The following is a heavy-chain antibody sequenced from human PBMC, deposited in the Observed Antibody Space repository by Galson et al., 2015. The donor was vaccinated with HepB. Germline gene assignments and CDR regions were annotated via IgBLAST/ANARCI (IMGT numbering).Heavy chain of an antibody. CDR1: GFTFENHW. D-gene: IGHD6-6*01. CDR2: VSGDGTTT. J-gene: IGHJ4*02. V-gene: IGHV3-74*01. CDR3: TRLGFDRTVEYSS. Sequence: SLRLSCAASGFTFENHWMHWVRQTPGKGLLWLSRVSGDGTTTHYADSVKGRFTISRDNSKKTVYLQMNSLRDEDTGIYYCTRLGFDRTVEYSSWGQGTPVTVSS.